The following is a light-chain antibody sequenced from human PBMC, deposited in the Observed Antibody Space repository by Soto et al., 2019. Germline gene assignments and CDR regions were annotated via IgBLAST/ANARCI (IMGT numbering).Light chain of an antibody. CDR2: GAS. Sequence: AIQMTQSPSSLSASVGDSVTITCRASQDIRNDLGRFQQKPGKAPNLLIYGASSVHRGVPSRFSGSGSGSDFTLTISSLQSEDFATYYCLQTYNYPLTFGGGTKVDIK. J-gene: IGKJ4*01. V-gene: IGKV1-6*01. CDR3: LQTYNYPLT. CDR1: QDIRND.